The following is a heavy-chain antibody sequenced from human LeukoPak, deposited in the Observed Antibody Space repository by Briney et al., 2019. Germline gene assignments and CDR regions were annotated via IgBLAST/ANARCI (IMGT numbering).Heavy chain of an antibody. D-gene: IGHD3-10*01. J-gene: IGHJ4*02. CDR1: GFAFSSYA. V-gene: IGHV3-23*01. CDR2: ISGVGDTT. CDR3: AKYYYGSGSFSFDY. Sequence: GGSLRLSCAASGFAFSSYAMGWVRQAPGKGLEWVSAISGVGDTTYYADSVKGRFTISRDNSKNTLYLQMNSLGAGDTAVYYCAKYYYGSGSFSFDYWGQGTLVTVSS.